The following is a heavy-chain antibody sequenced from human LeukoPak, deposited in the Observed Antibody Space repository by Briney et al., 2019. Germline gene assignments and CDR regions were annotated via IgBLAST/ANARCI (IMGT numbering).Heavy chain of an antibody. V-gene: IGHV3-30*03. CDR1: GFTFSSYG. Sequence: GGSLRLSCAASGFTFSSYGMPWVRQAPGKGLEWVAVISYDGSNKYYADSVKGRFTISRDNSKNTLYLQMNSLRAEDTAVYYCARDREGRWGATSWFDPWGQGTLVTVSS. CDR2: ISYDGSNK. D-gene: IGHD1-26*01. CDR3: ARDREGRWGATSWFDP. J-gene: IGHJ5*02.